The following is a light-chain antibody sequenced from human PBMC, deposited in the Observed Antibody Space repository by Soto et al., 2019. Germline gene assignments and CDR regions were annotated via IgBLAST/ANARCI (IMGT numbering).Light chain of an antibody. CDR3: SSYTSSSTHVI. CDR1: SSDVGGYNY. V-gene: IGLV2-14*03. J-gene: IGLJ2*01. CDR2: DVI. Sequence: QSALTQSASVSGSPGQSITISSTGTSSDVGGYNYVSWYQQHPCKAPKLMIYDVINRPSGVSDRFSCSKSGNTASLTISGLQAEDEAEYYCSSYTSSSTHVIFGVGTKLTVL.